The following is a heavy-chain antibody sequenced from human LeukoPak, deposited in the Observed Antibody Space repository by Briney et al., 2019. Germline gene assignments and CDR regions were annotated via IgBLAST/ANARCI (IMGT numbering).Heavy chain of an antibody. CDR1: GFTFSSYG. Sequence: GRSLRLSCAASGFTFSSYGMHWVRQAPGKGLEWVAVISYDGSNKYYADSVKGRFTISRDNSKNTLYLQMNSLRAEDTAVYYCAKAGAGAAFLYYYYYGMDVWGQGTTVTVSS. CDR3: AKAGAGAAFLYYYYYGMDV. J-gene: IGHJ6*02. V-gene: IGHV3-30*18. CDR2: ISYDGSNK. D-gene: IGHD6-13*01.